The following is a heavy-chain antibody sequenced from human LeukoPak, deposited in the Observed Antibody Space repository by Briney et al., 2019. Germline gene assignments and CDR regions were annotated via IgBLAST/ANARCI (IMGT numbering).Heavy chain of an antibody. J-gene: IGHJ3*02. CDR3: ARHTGSTGAFDI. CDR2: IYPADSDS. V-gene: IGHV5-51*01. Sequence: GEPLKISCKGSGYSFTGYWIGWVRQMPGKGLEWMGMIYPADSDSRYSPSFQGQVTISADKSINTAYLQWSSLKASDTAMYYCARHTGSTGAFDIWGRGTMVTVSS. D-gene: IGHD1-1*01. CDR1: GYSFTGYW.